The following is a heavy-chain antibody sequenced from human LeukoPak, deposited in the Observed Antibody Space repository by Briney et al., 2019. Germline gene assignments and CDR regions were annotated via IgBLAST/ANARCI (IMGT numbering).Heavy chain of an antibody. Sequence: GGSLRLSCAASGFTFSDYYMSWIRQAPGKGLEWVANIKNDGAVKNYVDSVKGRFTISRDNAKNSLYLQMNSLRAEDTAVYYCAKDSYSKGDFWGQGVLVTVSS. CDR3: AKDSYSKGDF. D-gene: IGHD6-13*01. J-gene: IGHJ4*02. V-gene: IGHV3-7*01. CDR1: GFTFSDYY. CDR2: IKNDGAVK.